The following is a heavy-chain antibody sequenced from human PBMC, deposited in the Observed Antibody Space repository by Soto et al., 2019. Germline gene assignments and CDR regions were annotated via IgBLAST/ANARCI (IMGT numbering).Heavy chain of an antibody. D-gene: IGHD4-4*01. CDR2: ISGSGGST. V-gene: IGHV3-23*01. CDR1: GFTFSSYA. Sequence: GGSLRLSCAASGFTFSSYAMSWVRQAPGKGLEWVSAISGSGGSTYSADSVKGRFTISRDNSKNTLYLQMNSLRAEDTAVYYGAKGGGYSNYDTGGFDPWGQGTLVTVSS. CDR3: AKGGGYSNYDTGGFDP. J-gene: IGHJ5*02.